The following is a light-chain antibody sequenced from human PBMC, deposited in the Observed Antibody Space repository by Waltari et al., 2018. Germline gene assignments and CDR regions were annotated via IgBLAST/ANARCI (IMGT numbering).Light chain of an antibody. CDR3: LQYNGEPRT. CDR1: QNINTW. J-gene: IGKJ1*01. CDR2: KAS. V-gene: IGKV1-5*03. Sequence: DIQMTQSPSTLSASVGDRVTITCRASQNINTWLAWHQQKPGKAPKLLIYKASSLESGVPSRFSGSGSGTEFTLTISSLQPDDFATYCCLQYNGEPRTFGQGTKVEVK.